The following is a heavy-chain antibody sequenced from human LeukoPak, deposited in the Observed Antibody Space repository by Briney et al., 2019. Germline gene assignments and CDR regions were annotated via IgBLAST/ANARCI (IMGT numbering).Heavy chain of an antibody. Sequence: GGSLRLSCAASGFTFSSYTMSWVRQAPGKGLEWVSAISGSGGRTYYADSVKGRFTISRNNSKNTLYLQMNSLRAEDTAVYYCAAGGPGYYFDYWGQGTLVTVSS. D-gene: IGHD3-10*01. J-gene: IGHJ4*02. CDR2: ISGSGGRT. CDR3: AAGGPGYYFDY. V-gene: IGHV3-23*01. CDR1: GFTFSSYT.